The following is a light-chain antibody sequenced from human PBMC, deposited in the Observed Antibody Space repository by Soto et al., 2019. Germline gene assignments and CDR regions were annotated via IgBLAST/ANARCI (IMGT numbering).Light chain of an antibody. V-gene: IGKV1-8*01. CDR1: QGISSY. CDR2: AAS. CDR3: QQYYSYPWT. Sequence: AILITQSPSSFSATPGDRVTITCRASQGISSYLAWYQQKPGKAPKLLIYAASTLQSGVPSRFSGSGSGTDFTLTISCLQSEDFATYYCQQYYSYPWTFGQGTNVDIK. J-gene: IGKJ1*01.